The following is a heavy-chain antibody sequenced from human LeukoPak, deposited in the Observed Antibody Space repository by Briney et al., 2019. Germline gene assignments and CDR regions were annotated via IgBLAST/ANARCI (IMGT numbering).Heavy chain of an antibody. CDR3: ARDNYYGSGSYYGLDY. D-gene: IGHD3-10*01. V-gene: IGHV4-34*01. Sequence: PSETLSLTCAVYGESFSGYYWSWIRQPPGKGLEWIGEIYHSGSTNYNPSHKSRVTISVDKSKNQFSLKLSSVTAADTAVYYCARDNYYGSGSYYGLDYWGQGTLVTVSS. CDR2: IYHSGST. CDR1: GESFSGYY. J-gene: IGHJ4*02.